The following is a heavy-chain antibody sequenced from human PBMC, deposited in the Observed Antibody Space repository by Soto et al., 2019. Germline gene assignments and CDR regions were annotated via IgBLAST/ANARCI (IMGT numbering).Heavy chain of an antibody. V-gene: IGHV4-34*01. Sequence: SETLSLTCAVYGGSFSGYYWSWIRQPPGKGLEWIGEINHSGSTNYNPSLKSRVTISVDTSKNQFSLKLSSVTAEDTAVYYCARTFIAAAGRTFDYWGQGTLVTVSS. CDR3: ARTFIAAAGRTFDY. CDR1: GGSFSGYY. D-gene: IGHD6-13*01. J-gene: IGHJ4*02. CDR2: INHSGST.